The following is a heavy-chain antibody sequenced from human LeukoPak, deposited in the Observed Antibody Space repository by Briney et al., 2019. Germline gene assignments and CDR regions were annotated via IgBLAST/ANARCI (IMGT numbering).Heavy chain of an antibody. CDR3: ARVRRGYSYGYDY. J-gene: IGHJ4*02. CDR2: IIPIFGTA. D-gene: IGHD5-18*01. V-gene: IGHV1-69*13. CDR1: GGTFSSYA. Sequence: SVKVSCKASGGTFSSYAISWVRQAPGQGLEWMGGIIPIFGTANYAQKFQGRVTITADESTSTAYMELSSLRSEDTAVYYCARVRRGYSYGYDYWGQGTLVTVSS.